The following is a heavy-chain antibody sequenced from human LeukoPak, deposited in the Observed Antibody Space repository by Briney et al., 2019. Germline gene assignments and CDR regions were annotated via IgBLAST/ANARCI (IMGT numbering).Heavy chain of an antibody. Sequence: PSETLSLTCTVSGASISSSSYYCGWIRQPPGKGLGWIGSIYYSGSTYYSPSLKSRITISRDTSKKQFSLKVNSVTAADTAVYYCARMSFGGWYYYGSGSSDYWGQGTLVTVSS. D-gene: IGHD3-10*01. CDR3: ARMSFGGWYYYGSGSSDY. J-gene: IGHJ4*02. CDR1: GASISSSSYY. CDR2: IYYSGST. V-gene: IGHV4-39*01.